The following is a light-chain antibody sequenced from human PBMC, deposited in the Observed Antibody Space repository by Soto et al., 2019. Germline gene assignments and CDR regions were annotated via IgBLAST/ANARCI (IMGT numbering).Light chain of an antibody. CDR3: QQFDSSRIYS. J-gene: IGKJ2*03. Sequence: EILLTQSPGTLSLSPGEKATLSCRASQSVTSTYLAWYQQRPGQSPRLIIYGGSTRATGFPDRFSGGRYGTYFTLTISRLEPEDSAVYYCHCQQFDSSRIYSFGQRTKLEI. V-gene: IGKV3-20*01. CDR1: QSVTSTY. CDR2: GGS.